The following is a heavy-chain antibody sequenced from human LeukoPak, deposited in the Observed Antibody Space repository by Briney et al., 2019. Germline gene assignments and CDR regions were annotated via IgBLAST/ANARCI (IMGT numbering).Heavy chain of an antibody. CDR3: ARVAGTESDY. CDR1: GGTFSSYA. Sequence: GASVKVSCTASGGTFSSYAISWVRQAPGQGLEWMGWISAYNGNTNYAQKLQGRVTMTTDTSTSTAYMELRSLRSDDTAVYYCARVAGTESDYWGQGALVTVSS. V-gene: IGHV1-18*01. CDR2: ISAYNGNT. D-gene: IGHD2-15*01. J-gene: IGHJ4*02.